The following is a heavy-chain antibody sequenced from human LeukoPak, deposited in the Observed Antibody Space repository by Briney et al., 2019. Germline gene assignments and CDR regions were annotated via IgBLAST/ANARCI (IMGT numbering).Heavy chain of an antibody. V-gene: IGHV1-18*01. CDR2: ISAYNGNT. Sequence: VSVKVSCKASGYTFTSYGISWVRQAPGQGLEWMGWISAYNGNTNYAQKLQGRVTMTTDTSTNTAYMELRSLRSDDTAVYYCARGQKYYDFWSGDYWGQGTLVTVSS. J-gene: IGHJ4*02. CDR1: GYTFTSYG. D-gene: IGHD3-3*01. CDR3: ARGQKYYDFWSGDY.